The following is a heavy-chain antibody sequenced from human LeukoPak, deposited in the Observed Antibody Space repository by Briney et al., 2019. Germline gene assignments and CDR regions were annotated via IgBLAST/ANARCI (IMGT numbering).Heavy chain of an antibody. D-gene: IGHD2-8*01. CDR3: ARGSDEMGHEAFDI. Sequence: SETLSPTCTVSGGSISSGSYYWSWIRQPAGKGLEWIGRIYTSGSTNYNPSLKSRVTISVDTSKNQFSLKLSSVTAADTAVYYCARGSDEMGHEAFDIWGQGTMVTVSS. CDR2: IYTSGST. J-gene: IGHJ3*02. V-gene: IGHV4-61*02. CDR1: GGSISSGSYY.